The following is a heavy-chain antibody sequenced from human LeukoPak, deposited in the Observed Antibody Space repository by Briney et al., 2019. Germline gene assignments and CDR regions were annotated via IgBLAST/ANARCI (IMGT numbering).Heavy chain of an antibody. J-gene: IGHJ4*02. CDR3: AEDLTRGWELLPSPFDY. Sequence: SLRPSCAASGFTFDDYAMHWVRQAPGKGLEWVSGISWNSGSIGYADSVKGRFTISRDNAKNSLYLQMNSLRAEDTALYYCAEDLTRGWELLPSPFDYWGQGTLVTVSS. CDR1: GFTFDDYA. D-gene: IGHD1-26*01. CDR2: ISWNSGSI. V-gene: IGHV3-9*01.